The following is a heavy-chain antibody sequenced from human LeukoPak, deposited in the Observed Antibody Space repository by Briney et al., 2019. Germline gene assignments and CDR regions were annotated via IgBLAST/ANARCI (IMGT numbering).Heavy chain of an antibody. CDR1: GGSISSGGYY. D-gene: IGHD1-26*01. J-gene: IGHJ3*02. Sequence: SETLSLTCTVSGGSISSGGYYWSWIRQPPGKGLEWIGYIYHSGSTYYNPPLKSRVTISVDRSKNQFSLKLSSVTATDTAVYFCATNRAGTYDRPFDIWGQGTMVTVSS. CDR2: IYHSGST. V-gene: IGHV4-30-2*01. CDR3: ATNRAGTYDRPFDI.